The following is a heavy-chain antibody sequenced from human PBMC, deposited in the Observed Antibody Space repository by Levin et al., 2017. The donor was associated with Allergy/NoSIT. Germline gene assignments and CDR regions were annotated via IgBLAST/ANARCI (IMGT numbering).Heavy chain of an antibody. CDR3: CIGLVPGAEDY. V-gene: IGHV3-49*03. CDR2: IRRKASGGTT. CDR1: GFTFGDFG. J-gene: IGHJ4*02. D-gene: IGHD2-2*01. Sequence: GGSLRLSCATSGFTFGDFGMTWFRQAPGKGLEWVGFIRRKASGGTTENAASMKGRFTISRDDYKSIAYLEMNNLKIEDTAEYDCCIGLVPGAEDYWGQGTLVTVSS.